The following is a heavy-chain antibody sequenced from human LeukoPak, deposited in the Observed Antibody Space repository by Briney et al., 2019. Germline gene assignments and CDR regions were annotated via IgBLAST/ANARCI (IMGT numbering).Heavy chain of an antibody. D-gene: IGHD5-18*01. CDR3: ARSPYTYGSLFYLDY. CDR2: INPSGGST. V-gene: IGHV1-46*01. CDR1: GYTFTNYY. J-gene: IGHJ4*02. Sequence: ASVKVSCKASGYTFTNYYIHWVRQAPGQGLEWVGIINPSGGSTSYAQKFQGRVTLTRDTSTSTVYMELSSLRSEDTAVYHCARSPYTYGSLFYLDYWGQGTLVTVSS.